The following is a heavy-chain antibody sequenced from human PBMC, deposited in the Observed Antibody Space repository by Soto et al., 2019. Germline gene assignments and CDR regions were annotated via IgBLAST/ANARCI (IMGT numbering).Heavy chain of an antibody. CDR2: INAGNGNT. V-gene: IGHV1-3*01. D-gene: IGHD6-13*01. CDR3: ARISAAGTATVGYFDY. J-gene: IGHJ4*02. Sequence: ASVKVSCKASGYTFTSYAMHWVRQAPGQRLEWMGWINAGNGNTKYSQKFQGRVTITRDTSASTAYMELSSLRSEDTAVYYCARISAAGTATVGYFDYWGQGTLVTVSS. CDR1: GYTFTSYA.